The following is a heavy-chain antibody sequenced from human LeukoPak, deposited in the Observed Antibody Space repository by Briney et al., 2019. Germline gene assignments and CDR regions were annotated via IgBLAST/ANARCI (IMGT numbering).Heavy chain of an antibody. CDR3: AKDSDSIRGDRGWFFDY. CDR1: GFTFSSYA. D-gene: IGHD6-19*01. J-gene: IGHJ4*02. Sequence: GGSLRLSCAASGFTFSSYAMSWVCQAPGKGLEWVSAISGSGGSTYYADSVKGRFTISRDNSKNTLYLQMNSLRAEDTAVYYCAKDSDSIRGDRGWFFDYWGQGTLVTVSS. V-gene: IGHV3-23*01. CDR2: ISGSGGST.